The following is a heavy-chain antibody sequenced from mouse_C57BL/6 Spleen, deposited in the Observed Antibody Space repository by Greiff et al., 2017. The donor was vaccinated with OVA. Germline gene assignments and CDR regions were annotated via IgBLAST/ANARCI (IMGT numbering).Heavy chain of an antibody. CDR1: GYSITSGYY. Sequence: EVKLQESGPGLVKPSQSLSLTCSVTGYSITSGYYWNWIRQFPGNKLEWMGYISYDGSNNYNPSLKNRISITRDTSKNQFFLKLNSVTTEDTATYYCARSWDYDGAMDYWGQGTSVTVSS. V-gene: IGHV3-6*01. J-gene: IGHJ4*01. CDR2: ISYDGSN. CDR3: ARSWDYDGAMDY. D-gene: IGHD2-4*01.